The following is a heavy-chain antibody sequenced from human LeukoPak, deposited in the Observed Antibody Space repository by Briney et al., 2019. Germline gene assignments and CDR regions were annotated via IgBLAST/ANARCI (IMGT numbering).Heavy chain of an antibody. J-gene: IGHJ4*02. D-gene: IGHD3-22*01. CDR2: MNPNSGNT. CDR3: ARGGYYDSSGYILY. V-gene: IGHV1-8*03. Sequence: GASVKVSCKASGYTFTSYDINWVRQATGQGLEWMGWMNPNSGNTGYAQKFQGRVTITRNTSLSTAYMELSSLRSEDTAVYYCARGGYYDSSGYILYWGQGTLVTVSS. CDR1: GYTFTSYD.